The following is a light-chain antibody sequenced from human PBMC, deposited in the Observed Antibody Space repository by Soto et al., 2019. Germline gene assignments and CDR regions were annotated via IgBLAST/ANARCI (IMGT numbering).Light chain of an antibody. CDR1: QSVSTNY. CDR2: GAS. V-gene: IGKV3-20*01. CDR3: QQYCSSPPT. J-gene: IGKJ1*01. Sequence: EIVLTQSPGTLSLSPGERATLSCRASQSVSTNYLAWYQRKPGQAPRLLIYGASSRATDIPNRFSGSGSGTAFTLTITRLKAEDFAVYYCQQYCSSPPTFGQGTKVEIK.